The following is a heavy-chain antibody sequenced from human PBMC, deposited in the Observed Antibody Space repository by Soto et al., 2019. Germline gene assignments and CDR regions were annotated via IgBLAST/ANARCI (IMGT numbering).Heavy chain of an antibody. CDR3: TTGTTVTLLDY. CDR2: IKSKTDGGTT. V-gene: IGHV3-15*01. Sequence: GGSLRLSCAAPGFTFSNAWMSWVRQAPGKGLEWVGRIKSKTDGGTTDYAAPVKGRFTISRDDSKNTLYLQMNSLKTEDTAVYYCTTGTTVTLLDYWGQGTLVTVSS. CDR1: GFTFSNAW. D-gene: IGHD4-17*01. J-gene: IGHJ4*02.